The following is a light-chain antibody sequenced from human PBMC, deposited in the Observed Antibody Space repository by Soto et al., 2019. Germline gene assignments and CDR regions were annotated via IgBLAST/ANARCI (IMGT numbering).Light chain of an antibody. V-gene: IGKV1-5*03. CDR3: QQYNAYSWT. J-gene: IGKJ1*01. Sequence: HMTHAPSTPSASVGDRVPITFRASQNINSWLAWYQQKPGKAPKLLIYEASTLERGVPSRFGGSGSGTEFTLTISSLQSDDFGTYYCQQYNAYSWTFGQGTKVDIK. CDR2: EAS. CDR1: QNINSW.